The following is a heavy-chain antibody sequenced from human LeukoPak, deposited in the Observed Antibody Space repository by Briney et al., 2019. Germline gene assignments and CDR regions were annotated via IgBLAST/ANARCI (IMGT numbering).Heavy chain of an antibody. Sequence: PGGSLRLSCAASGLAVSTNHMTWVRQAPGKGLQWVSLIYSDGNTDYVDSVKGRFTISRDNSKNTLYLQMNRLRAEDTAVYYCARVDTANAFDIWGQGTMVTVSS. CDR2: IYSDGNT. CDR1: GLAVSTNH. CDR3: ARVDTANAFDI. J-gene: IGHJ3*02. V-gene: IGHV3-66*01. D-gene: IGHD5-18*01.